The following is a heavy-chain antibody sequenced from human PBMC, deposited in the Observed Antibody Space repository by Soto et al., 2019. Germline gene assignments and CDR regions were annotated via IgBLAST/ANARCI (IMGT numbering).Heavy chain of an antibody. D-gene: IGHD2-2*01. CDR3: AREDSIIIPAVSDF. CDR2: ISKSGYT. Sequence: AGGSLRLSCTVSGFAFNNYGINWVRQTPGQGLEWVSSISKSGYTYYSDSVKGRFTISRDNAKNSVSLQMNTLRVEDTAVYYCAREDSIIIPAVSDFWGQGTLVT. V-gene: IGHV3-21*01. J-gene: IGHJ4*02. CDR1: GFAFNNYG.